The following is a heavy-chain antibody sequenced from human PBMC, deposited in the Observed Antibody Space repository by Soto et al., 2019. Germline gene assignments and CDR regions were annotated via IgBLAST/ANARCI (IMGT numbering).Heavy chain of an antibody. D-gene: IGHD3-10*01. CDR3: AVVGTMVQGVIPRDYWHYGMDV. V-gene: IGHV4-34*01. J-gene: IGHJ6*02. CDR2: INHSGST. Sequence: SETLSLTCAVYGGPFSGYYCSWIRQPPGKGLEWIGEINHSGSTNYNPSLKSRVTISVDTSKNQFSLKLSSVTAADTAVYYCAVVGTMVQGVIPRDYWHYGMDVWGQGTTVTVSS. CDR1: GGPFSGYY.